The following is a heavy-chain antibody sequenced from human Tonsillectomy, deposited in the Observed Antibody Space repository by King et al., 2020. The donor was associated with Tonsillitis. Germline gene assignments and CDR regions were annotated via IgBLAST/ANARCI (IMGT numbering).Heavy chain of an antibody. V-gene: IGHV5-10-1*03. CDR2: IDPSDSFI. Sequence: GQLVQSGAEVKKPGESLRISCKGSGYSFTTYWIIWVRQMPGKGLEWMGTIDPSDSFINYSPSFQGHVTISADKSISAVYLQWSSLKASDTAMYYCARLSGGDSGSYFGWFDPWGQGTLVTVSS. CDR1: GYSFTTYW. J-gene: IGHJ5*02. D-gene: IGHD1-26*01. CDR3: ARLSGGDSGSYFGWFDP.